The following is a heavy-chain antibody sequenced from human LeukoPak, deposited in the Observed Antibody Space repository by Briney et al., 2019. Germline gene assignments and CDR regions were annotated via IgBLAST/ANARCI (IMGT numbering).Heavy chain of an antibody. CDR2: TNYDGSDR. V-gene: IGHV3-30*02. CDR3: AKDLPDRYSLEY. D-gene: IGHD2-15*01. Sequence: QTGGSLRLSCAASGFTFRNYAMYWVRQAPGKGLEWVAFTNYDGSDRCYADSVKGRFTASRDNPKNTLYLQMNTLRTEDTAVYYCAKDLPDRYSLEYWGQGTMVTVPS. J-gene: IGHJ4*02. CDR1: GFTFRNYA.